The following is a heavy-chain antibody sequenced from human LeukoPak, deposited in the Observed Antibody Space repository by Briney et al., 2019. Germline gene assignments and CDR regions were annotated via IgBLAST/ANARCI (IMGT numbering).Heavy chain of an antibody. CDR1: GDSISSYY. Sequence: SETLSHICTVSGDSISSYYWSWIRQPPGEGLEWIGYIYNSGSTKYNPSLRSRVTISVNTSKKQFSLKLRSVTAADTAVYYCARGAYGSPQDFDYWVQGTLCTVS. CDR2: IYNSGST. D-gene: IGHD1-26*01. V-gene: IGHV4-4*09. CDR3: ARGAYGSPQDFDY. J-gene: IGHJ4*02.